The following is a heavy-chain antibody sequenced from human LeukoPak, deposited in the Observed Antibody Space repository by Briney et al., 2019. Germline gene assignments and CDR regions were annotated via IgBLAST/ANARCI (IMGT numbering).Heavy chain of an antibody. CDR3: AKSFYSSRWSFDS. V-gene: IGHV4-4*08. J-gene: IGHJ4*02. CDR2: IYTSGST. Sequence: PSETLSLTCTVSGGSSSSYYWSWIRQPPGKGLEWIGHIYTSGSTDYNPTLKSRVTISVDTSKNQFSLTLNSVTAADTAVYYCAKSFYSSRWSFDSWGQGTLVTVSS. CDR1: GGSSSSYY. D-gene: IGHD6-13*01.